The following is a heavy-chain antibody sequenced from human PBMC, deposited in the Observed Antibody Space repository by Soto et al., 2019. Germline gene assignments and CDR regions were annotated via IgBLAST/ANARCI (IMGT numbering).Heavy chain of an antibody. CDR2: ISSSSSTI. CDR3: ASDCALPGGGSCHDAFDI. CDR1: GFTFSSYS. J-gene: IGHJ3*02. V-gene: IGHV3-48*02. Sequence: EVQLVESGGGLVQPGGSLRLSCAASGFTFSSYSMNWVRQAPGKGLEWVSYISSSSSTIYYADSVKGRFTISRDNAKNSLYMQMNSLRDEDKAVYYCASDCALPGGGSCHDAFDIWGQGTMVTVSS. D-gene: IGHD2-15*01.